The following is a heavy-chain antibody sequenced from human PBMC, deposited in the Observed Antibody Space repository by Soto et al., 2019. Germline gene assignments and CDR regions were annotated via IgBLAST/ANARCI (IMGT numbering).Heavy chain of an antibody. D-gene: IGHD3-22*01. J-gene: IGHJ6*02. CDR2: IYYSGST. CDR1: GGSISSYY. V-gene: IGHV4-59*01. Sequence: TSETLSLTCTVSGGSISSYYWSWIRQPPGKGLEWIGYIYYSGSTNYNPSLKSRVTISVDTSKNQFSLKLSSVTAADTAVYYCAREGYDSREYYYYGMDVCTQGTTVTGSS. CDR3: AREGYDSREYYYYGMDV.